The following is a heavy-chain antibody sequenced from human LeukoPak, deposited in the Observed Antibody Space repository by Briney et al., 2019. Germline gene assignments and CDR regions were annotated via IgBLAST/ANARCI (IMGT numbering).Heavy chain of an antibody. CDR3: VRGQETAWGLDY. Sequence: GGSLRLSCAAPGFTFSSYSMNWVRQAPGKGLVWVSHISTDARTLTYADFVKGRFTISRDNAKNTLYLQMNSLRAEDTALYYCVRGQETAWGLDYWGQGTLVTVSS. D-gene: IGHD3-16*01. J-gene: IGHJ4*02. CDR1: GFTFSSYS. V-gene: IGHV3-74*01. CDR2: ISTDARTL.